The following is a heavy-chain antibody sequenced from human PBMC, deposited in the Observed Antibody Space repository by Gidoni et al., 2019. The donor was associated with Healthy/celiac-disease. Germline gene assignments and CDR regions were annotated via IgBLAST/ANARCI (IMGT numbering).Heavy chain of an antibody. D-gene: IGHD1-26*01. J-gene: IGHJ4*02. CDR3: ARDDWESGSFDY. Sequence: VQLVESGGVLVQPGGSLRLSCSASGITFCSYEMNWVRQAPGKGLEWVSYISSSGSTIYYAACVKGRFTISRDNAKNSLYLQMNGLRAEDKAVYYCARDDWESGSFDYWGQGTLVTVSS. CDR2: ISSSGSTI. CDR1: GITFCSYE. V-gene: IGHV3-48*03.